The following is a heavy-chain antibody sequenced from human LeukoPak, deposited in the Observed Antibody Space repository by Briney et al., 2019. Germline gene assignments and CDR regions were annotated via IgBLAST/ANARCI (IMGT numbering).Heavy chain of an antibody. D-gene: IGHD3-22*01. J-gene: IGHJ4*02. CDR1: GFTFGDYA. Sequence: PGGSLRLSCTASGFTFGDYAMSWVRQAPGKGLEWVGFIRSKAYGGTTEYAASVKGRFTISRDDSKSIAYLQMNSLKTEDTAVYYCTRGELSYYYDSSGLFYFDYWGQGTLVTVSS. CDR3: TRGELSYYYDSSGLFYFDY. CDR2: IRSKAYGGTT. V-gene: IGHV3-49*04.